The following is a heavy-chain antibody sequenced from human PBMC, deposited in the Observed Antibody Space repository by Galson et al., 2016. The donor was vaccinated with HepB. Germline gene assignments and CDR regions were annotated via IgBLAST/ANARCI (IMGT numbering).Heavy chain of an antibody. CDR3: AKKGHSTAGYYYFDS. J-gene: IGHJ4*02. D-gene: IGHD2-8*01. V-gene: IGHV3-23*01. CDR1: GFTFSSYS. CDR2: IIGNEGTT. Sequence: SLRLSCAASGFTFSSYSMNWVRQAPGKGLEWVSIIGNEGTTSSADSVKGRFTNTRDNSKNTLYLQMTSLRAEDTAVYYCAKKGHSTAGYYYFDSWGRGILVTVSS.